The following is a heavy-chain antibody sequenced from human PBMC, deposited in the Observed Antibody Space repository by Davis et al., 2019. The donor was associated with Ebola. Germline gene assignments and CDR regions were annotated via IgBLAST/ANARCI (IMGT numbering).Heavy chain of an antibody. CDR2: INPNSGDT. CDR3: TRERGDESRAGSDNYFDP. J-gene: IGHJ5*02. V-gene: IGHV1-2*02. Sequence: ASVTVSCKASGYTFTDSYIHGVGQAPAQGLECMGAINPNSGDTSYTQKFQDRVTLTRDTSIRTTYMELRRLTSDDTAHYFSTRERGDESRAGSDNYFDPWGQGTLVTVSS. D-gene: IGHD6-13*01. CDR1: GYTFTDSY.